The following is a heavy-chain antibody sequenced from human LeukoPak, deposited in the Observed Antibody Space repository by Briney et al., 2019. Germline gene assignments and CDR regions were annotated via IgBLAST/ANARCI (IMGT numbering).Heavy chain of an antibody. Sequence: GASVKVSCKASGYTFTTFDINWVRQATGQGLEWMGWMNPNTGNTGYVQKFQGRVTMTRDTSTSTVYMELSSLRSEDTAVYYCARSGYSYGYLDYWGQGTLVTVSS. CDR2: MNPNTGNT. D-gene: IGHD5-18*01. CDR1: GYTFTTFD. CDR3: ARSGYSYGYLDY. J-gene: IGHJ4*02. V-gene: IGHV1-8*01.